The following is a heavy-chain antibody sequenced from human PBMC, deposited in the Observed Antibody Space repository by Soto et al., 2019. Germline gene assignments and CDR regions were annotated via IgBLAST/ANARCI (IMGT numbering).Heavy chain of an antibody. CDR1: GYSISSGYY. D-gene: IGHD3-9*01. V-gene: IGHV4-38-2*02. J-gene: IGHJ4*02. Sequence: SETLSLTCTVSGYSISSGYYWGWIRQPPGKGLEWIGSIYHSGSTYYNPSLKSRVTISVDTSKNQFSLKLSSVTAADTAVYYCARAGAYYDILTGMGFDYWGQGTLVTVSS. CDR3: ARAGAYYDILTGMGFDY. CDR2: IYHSGST.